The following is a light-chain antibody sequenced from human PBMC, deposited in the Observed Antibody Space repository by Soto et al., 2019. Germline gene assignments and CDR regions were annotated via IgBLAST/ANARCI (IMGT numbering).Light chain of an antibody. V-gene: IGLV2-14*01. CDR1: SSDVGGYNY. J-gene: IGLJ1*01. Sequence: QSALTQPASVSGSPGQSITISCTGTSSDVGGYNYVSWYQQHPGKAPKLMIYEVSNRPSGVSNLFSGSRSGNTAPLTISGLQSEDEAEYYCNSFTSGSPFVFGTGTKLTVL. CDR3: NSFTSGSPFV. CDR2: EVS.